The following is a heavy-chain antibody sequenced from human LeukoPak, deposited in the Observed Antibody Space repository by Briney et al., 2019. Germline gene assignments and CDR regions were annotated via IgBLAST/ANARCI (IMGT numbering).Heavy chain of an antibody. Sequence: SETLSLTCTVSGGSISSYYWSWIRQPAGKGLEWIGRIYTSGSTNYNPSLKSRVTISVDTSKNQFSLKLSYVTAADTAVYYCARERQYYDFWSGYDGRYYFGYWGQGTLVTVSS. V-gene: IGHV4-4*07. J-gene: IGHJ4*02. D-gene: IGHD3-3*01. CDR3: ARERQYYDFWSGYDGRYYFGY. CDR1: GGSISSYY. CDR2: IYTSGST.